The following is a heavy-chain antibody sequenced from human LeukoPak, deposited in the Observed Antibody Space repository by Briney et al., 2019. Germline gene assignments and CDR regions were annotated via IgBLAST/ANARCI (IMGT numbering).Heavy chain of an antibody. Sequence: GGSLRLSCAASGFTFGNYAMTWVRQAPGKGLEWVSSMSGSGSSTYFADSVKGRFTISRDNSKNTLYLQMNSLRDKDTAVYYCARDSYGMDVWGQGTTVTVSS. CDR1: GFTFGNYA. CDR3: ARDSYGMDV. V-gene: IGHV3-23*01. J-gene: IGHJ6*02. CDR2: MSGSGSST.